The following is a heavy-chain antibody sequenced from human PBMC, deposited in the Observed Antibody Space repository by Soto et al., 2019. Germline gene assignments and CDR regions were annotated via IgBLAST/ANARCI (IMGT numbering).Heavy chain of an antibody. J-gene: IGHJ6*02. CDR3: ARENVDIVATISYYYYGMDV. Sequence: HPGGSLRLSCAASGFTFSSYAMHWVRQAPGKGLGWVAVISYDGSNKYYADSVKGRFTISRDNSKNTLYLQMNSLRAEDTAVYYCARENVDIVATISYYYYGMDVWGQGTTVTVSS. D-gene: IGHD5-12*01. CDR1: GFTFSSYA. V-gene: IGHV3-30-3*01. CDR2: ISYDGSNK.